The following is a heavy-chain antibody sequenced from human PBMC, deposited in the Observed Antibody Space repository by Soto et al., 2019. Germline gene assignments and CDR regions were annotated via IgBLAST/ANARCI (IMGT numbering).Heavy chain of an antibody. CDR1: GGSVTNNSYY. D-gene: IGHD4-17*01. J-gene: IGHJ4*02. V-gene: IGHV4-39*01. CDR2: VYYRGRS. Sequence: SETLSLTCTVSGGSVTNNSYYWGWIRQSPGKGLEWIGSVYYRGRSYSKSSVKSRVTISVDTSKNRFSLSLNSVTASDTAVYFCVSQRTTVPTQAYFDYWGPGALVTVSS. CDR3: VSQRTTVPTQAYFDY.